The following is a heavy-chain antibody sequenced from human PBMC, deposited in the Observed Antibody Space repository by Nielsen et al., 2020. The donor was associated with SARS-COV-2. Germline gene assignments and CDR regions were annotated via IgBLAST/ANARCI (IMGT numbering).Heavy chain of an antibody. D-gene: IGHD1-26*01. Sequence: SVKVSCKASGGTFINSAISWVRQAPGQGLEWMEGIIPVFGAANSAQKFQGRLTITADTSTDTAYMELSSLRPEDTAVYYCARDLFHHSGTRRAFDSWGQGTLVTVSS. J-gene: IGHJ4*02. CDR1: GGTFINSA. V-gene: IGHV1-69*06. CDR2: IIPVFGAA. CDR3: ARDLFHHSGTRRAFDS.